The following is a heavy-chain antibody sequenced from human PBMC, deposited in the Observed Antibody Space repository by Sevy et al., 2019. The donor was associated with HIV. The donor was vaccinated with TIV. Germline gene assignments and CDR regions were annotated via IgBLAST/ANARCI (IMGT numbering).Heavy chain of an antibody. CDR2: INQDGLEK. D-gene: IGHD3-9*01. J-gene: IGHJ4*02. CDR1: GFTFSNYW. Sequence: GGSLRLSCAASGFTFSNYWMSWVRQAPGKGLEWVAVINQDGLEKYHVDSVKGRFTISRDNVKNSLYLLMISLRAEDTAVYYCAGSPGSRLLYFEGLYIDYWGQGTLVTVSS. CDR3: AGSPGSRLLYFEGLYIDY. V-gene: IGHV3-7*01.